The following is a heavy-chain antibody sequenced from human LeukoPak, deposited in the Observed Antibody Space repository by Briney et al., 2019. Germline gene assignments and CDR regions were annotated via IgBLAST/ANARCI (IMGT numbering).Heavy chain of an antibody. J-gene: IGHJ5*02. Sequence: SETLSLTCAVYGGSFSGYYWSWIRQPPGKGLEWIGEINHSGSTNCNPSLKSRVTISVDTSKNQFSLKLSSVTAADTAVYYCASVAPLSRRVDPWGQGTQVTVSS. CDR3: ASVAPLSRRVDP. CDR2: INHSGST. V-gene: IGHV4-34*01. CDR1: GGSFSGYY.